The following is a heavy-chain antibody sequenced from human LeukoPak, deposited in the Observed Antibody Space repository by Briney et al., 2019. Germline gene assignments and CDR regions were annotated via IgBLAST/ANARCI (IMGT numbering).Heavy chain of an antibody. CDR3: ARLPYDFEISGLFFAF. J-gene: IGHJ2*01. V-gene: IGHV4-39*01. D-gene: IGHD3-22*01. Sequence: SETLSLTCTVSGDSLSRSGYYWGWIRQPPGKGLEWHGNIYYTGRNYYNSSLKSRITISVDTSKNQFSFTLSSLTPGDPAVVYGARLPYDFEISGLFFAFWGRGTLVTVSS. CDR1: GDSLSRSGYY. CDR2: IYYTGRN.